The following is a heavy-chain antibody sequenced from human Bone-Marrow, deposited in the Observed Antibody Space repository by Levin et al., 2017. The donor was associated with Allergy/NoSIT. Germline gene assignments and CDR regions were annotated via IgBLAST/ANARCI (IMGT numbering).Heavy chain of an antibody. CDR2: IDPSDSYT. V-gene: IGHV5-10-1*01. Sequence: ASVKVSCKGSGYSFTSYWISWVRQMPGKGLEWMGRIDPSDSYTNYSPSFQGHVTISADKSISTAYLQWSSLKASDTAMYYCARLPVLLWFGELLEYYGMDVWGQGTTVTVSS. CDR1: GYSFTSYW. D-gene: IGHD3-10*01. J-gene: IGHJ6*02. CDR3: ARLPVLLWFGELLEYYGMDV.